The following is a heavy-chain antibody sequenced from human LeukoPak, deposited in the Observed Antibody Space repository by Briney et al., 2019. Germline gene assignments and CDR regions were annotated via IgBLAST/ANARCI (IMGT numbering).Heavy chain of an antibody. J-gene: IGHJ3*01. Sequence: PGGSLRLSCAASGFTFSNSAMHWVRQAPGKGPEWLSYIVSSSHVTHYADSVMGRFTISRDNAKSSLYLQVDSLRTDDTAVYYCAREDDDWGPNTFDLWGPGTKVTVS. CDR2: IVSSSHVT. CDR1: GFTFSNSA. D-gene: IGHD7-27*01. V-gene: IGHV3-48*01. CDR3: AREDDDWGPNTFDL.